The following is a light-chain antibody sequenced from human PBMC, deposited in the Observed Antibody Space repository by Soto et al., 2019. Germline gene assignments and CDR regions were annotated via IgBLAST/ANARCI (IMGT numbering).Light chain of an antibody. CDR1: QNILYSPNNKNY. CDR2: WAS. J-gene: IGKJ5*01. V-gene: IGKV4-1*01. Sequence: DIVMTQSPDSLTVSLGERAAINCRSSQNILYSPNNKNYLAWYQQKPGQPPKLLIYWASTRESGVPDRFSGSGSGTDFTLTISSLQAEDVAVYYCQQYYSSPSFGQGTRLEIK. CDR3: QQYYSSPS.